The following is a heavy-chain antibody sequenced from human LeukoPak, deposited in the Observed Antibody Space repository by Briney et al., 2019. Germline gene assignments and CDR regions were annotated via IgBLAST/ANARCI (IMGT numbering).Heavy chain of an antibody. V-gene: IGHV1-2*02. D-gene: IGHD1-26*01. Sequence: ASVKVSCNASGFTFTYYHMHWVRQAPGQGLEWMGWINSGSGDTNYAQKFQGRVTVTRDTSIRTTYMELSNLRSDDTAVYYCVREARATADFWGQGTLVTVSS. CDR1: GFTFTYYH. J-gene: IGHJ4*02. CDR2: INSGSGDT. CDR3: VREARATADF.